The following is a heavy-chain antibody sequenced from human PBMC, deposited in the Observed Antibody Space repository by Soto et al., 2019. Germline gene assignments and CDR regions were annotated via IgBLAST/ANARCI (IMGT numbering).Heavy chain of an antibody. CDR2: ISAYNGNT. J-gene: IGHJ4*02. D-gene: IGHD2-15*01. CDR1: CYTFPSYG. Sequence: ASVKVSCKASCYTFPSYGISWVRQAPGQGLEWMGWISAYNGNTNYAQKLQGRVTMTTDTSTSTAYMELRSLRSDDTAVYYCARDRRYCSGGSCYSYADFDYWGQGTLVTVSS. CDR3: ARDRRYCSGGSCYSYADFDY. V-gene: IGHV1-18*01.